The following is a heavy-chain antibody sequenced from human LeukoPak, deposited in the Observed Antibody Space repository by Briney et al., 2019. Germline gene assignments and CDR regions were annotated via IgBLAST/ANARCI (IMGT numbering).Heavy chain of an antibody. CDR3: ARGKEAGTAPDY. V-gene: IGHV3-33*01. CDR2: IWYDGSNK. D-gene: IGHD1-14*01. Sequence: PGGSLRLSCAASGFTFSSYGMHWVRQAPGKGLEWVAVIWYDGSNKYYADSVKGRFAISRDNSKNTLYLQMNSLRAEDTAVYYCARGKEAGTAPDYWGQGTQVTVSS. J-gene: IGHJ4*02. CDR1: GFTFSSYG.